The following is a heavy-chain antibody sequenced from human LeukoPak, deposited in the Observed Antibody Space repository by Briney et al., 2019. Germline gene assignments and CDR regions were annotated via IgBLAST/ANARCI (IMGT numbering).Heavy chain of an antibody. Sequence: GGSLRLSWPASGFIFSIYAMSWVRQAAGKGLEWLSAISGSGGSTYYAESVKGRLTLSRDNSKNTLYLQMNRLRADDTAVYYCAKDSSPYYYDSSGYYPYWYFDLWGRGTLVTVSS. CDR3: AKDSSPYYYDSSGYYPYWYFDL. CDR1: GFIFSIYA. CDR2: ISGSGGST. V-gene: IGHV3-23*01. D-gene: IGHD3-22*01. J-gene: IGHJ2*01.